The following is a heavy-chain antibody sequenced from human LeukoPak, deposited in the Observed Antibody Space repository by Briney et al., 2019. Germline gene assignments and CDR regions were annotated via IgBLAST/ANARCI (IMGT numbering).Heavy chain of an antibody. V-gene: IGHV5-51*01. CDR1: GYSFTSYW. J-gene: IGHJ5*02. CDR3: AGSPIYDFWSGYYTPRWFDP. Sequence: GESLKISCKGSGYSFTSYWIGWERQMPGKGLEWMGIIYPGDSDTRYSPSFQGQVTISADKSISTAYLQWSSLKASDTAMYYCAGSPIYDFWSGYYTPRWFDPWGQGTLVTVSS. D-gene: IGHD3-3*01. CDR2: IYPGDSDT.